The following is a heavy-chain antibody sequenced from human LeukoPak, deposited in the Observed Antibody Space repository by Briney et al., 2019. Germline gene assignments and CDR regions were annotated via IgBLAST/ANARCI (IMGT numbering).Heavy chain of an antibody. V-gene: IGHV1-69*04. CDR2: IIPILGIA. Sequence: ASVKVSCKASGGTFSSYTISWVRQAPGQGLEWMGRIIPILGIANYAQKFQGRVTITADKSTSTAYMELSSLRSEDTAVYYCAREPIYRYGQMAWEYYYYYGTDVCGQAPTVTVSS. D-gene: IGHD5-18*01. CDR3: AREPIYRYGQMAWEYYYYYGTDV. CDR1: GGTFSSYT. J-gene: IGHJ6*02.